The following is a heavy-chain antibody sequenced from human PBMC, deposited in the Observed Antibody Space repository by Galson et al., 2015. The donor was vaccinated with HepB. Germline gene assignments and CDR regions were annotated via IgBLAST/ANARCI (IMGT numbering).Heavy chain of an antibody. CDR2: IIPLFGTA. CDR3: ARDRTNYYGSGREDYYYYYVDV. J-gene: IGHJ6*03. Sequence: SVKVSCKASGDTFTTYAITWVRQAPGQGLEWMGGIIPLFGTANYAQNFQDRVTITADESTSTAYMDLRSLRSEDTAVYYCARDRTNYYGSGREDYYYYYVDVWGEGTTVTVSS. D-gene: IGHD3-10*01. V-gene: IGHV1-69*13. CDR1: GDTFTTYA.